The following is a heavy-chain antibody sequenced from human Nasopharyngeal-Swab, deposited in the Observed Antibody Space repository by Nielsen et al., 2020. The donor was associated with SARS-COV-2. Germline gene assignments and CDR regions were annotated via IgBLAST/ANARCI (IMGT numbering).Heavy chain of an antibody. CDR1: GFTFSGSA. J-gene: IGHJ4*02. CDR2: IRDKANSYAT. V-gene: IGHV3-73*01. CDR3: ARVQSGWYVGVDY. D-gene: IGHD6-19*01. Sequence: GESLKISCAASGFTFSGSAMHWVRQASGPGLEWVGRIRDKANSYATAYAASVKGRFTISRDDSKNSLYLQMNSLKTEDTAVYYCARVQSGWYVGVDYWGQGTLVTVSS.